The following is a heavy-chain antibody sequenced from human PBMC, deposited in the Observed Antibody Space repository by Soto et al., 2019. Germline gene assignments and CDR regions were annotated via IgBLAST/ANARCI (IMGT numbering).Heavy chain of an antibody. CDR1: GGSISNYY. J-gene: IGHJ4*02. Sequence: SETLSLTCTVSGGSISNYYWSWIRLPPGKGLEWIGYMYYSGSTHYNPPLKSRLSISLDTSRTQFSLRLNSVTAADTAVYYCASSTSYAGQFAYRGQGSLVTVSS. CDR2: MYYSGST. V-gene: IGHV4-59*01. CDR3: ASSTSYAGQFAY.